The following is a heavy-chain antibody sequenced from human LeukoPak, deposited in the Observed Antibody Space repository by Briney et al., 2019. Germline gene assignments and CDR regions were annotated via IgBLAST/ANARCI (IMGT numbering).Heavy chain of an antibody. D-gene: IGHD3-16*01. CDR3: ARLGGGGHFDY. CDR1: GGSISSYY. V-gene: IGHV4-59*01. Sequence: SETLSLTCTVSGGSISSYYWSWIRQPPGKGLEYIGYVSYSGTTNYSPSLQSRVTISVDTSKNQFSLKLSSVTAANTAVYYCARLGGGGHFDYWGQGTLVTVSS. CDR2: VSYSGTT. J-gene: IGHJ4*02.